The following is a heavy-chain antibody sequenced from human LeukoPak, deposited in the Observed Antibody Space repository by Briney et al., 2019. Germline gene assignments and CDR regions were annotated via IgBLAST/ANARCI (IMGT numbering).Heavy chain of an antibody. CDR1: GFTFSSYW. CDR3: ARDGSGNRYYYYGMDV. Sequence: PGGSLRLSCAASGFTFSSYWMSWVRQAPGKGLEWVANIKEDGSEKYYVDSVKGRFTISRDNAKNSLYPQMNSLRAEDTAVYYCARDGSGNRYYYYGMDVWGQGTTVTVSS. CDR2: IKEDGSEK. V-gene: IGHV3-7*04. D-gene: IGHD2-15*01. J-gene: IGHJ6*02.